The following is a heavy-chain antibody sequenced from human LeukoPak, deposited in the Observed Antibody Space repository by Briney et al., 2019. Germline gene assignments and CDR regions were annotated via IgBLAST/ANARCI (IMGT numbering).Heavy chain of an antibody. D-gene: IGHD6-13*01. CDR1: GGSISSYY. J-gene: IGHJ6*02. V-gene: IGHV4-59*01. CDR2: IYYSGST. CDR3: ARVIYSINGMDV. Sequence: PSETLSLTCTVSGGSISSYYWSWIRQPPGKGLEWIGYIYYSGSTNYNPSLKSRVTISVDTSKTQFSLKLSSVTAADTAVYYCARVIYSINGMDVWGQGTMVTVSS.